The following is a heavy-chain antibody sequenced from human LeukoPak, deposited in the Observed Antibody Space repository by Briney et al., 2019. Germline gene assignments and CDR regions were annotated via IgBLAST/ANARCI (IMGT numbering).Heavy chain of an antibody. Sequence: PSETLSLTCTVSGGSISSSGDYWGWIRQPPGKGLEWIGTIYYSGSTYYTPSLKSRVTISVDTSKNQFSLKLSSVTAADTAVYYCARHLTSASYPVDYWAREPWSPSPQ. J-gene: IGHJ4*02. V-gene: IGHV4-39*01. D-gene: IGHD1-26*01. CDR2: IYYSGST. CDR3: ARHLTSASYPVDY. CDR1: GGSISSSGDY.